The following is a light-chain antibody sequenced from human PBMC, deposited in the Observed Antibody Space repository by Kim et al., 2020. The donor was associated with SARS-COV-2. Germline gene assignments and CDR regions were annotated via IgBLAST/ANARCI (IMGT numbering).Light chain of an antibody. CDR2: EVS. J-gene: IGLJ2*01. CDR3: SSYAGSNNLV. V-gene: IGLV2-8*01. CDR1: SSDVGGYND. Sequence: GQSGTMSCTGTSSDVGGYNDVSWYQQHPVKAPKLMIYEVSKRPSGVPDRFSGSKSGNTASLTVSGLQAEDEADYYCSSYAGSNNLVFGGGTQLTVL.